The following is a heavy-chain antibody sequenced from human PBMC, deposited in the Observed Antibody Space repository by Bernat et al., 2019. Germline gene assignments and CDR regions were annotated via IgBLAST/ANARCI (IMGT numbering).Heavy chain of an antibody. Sequence: EVQLVESGGGLVQPGGSLRLSCAASGFTFSSYAMHWVHQAPGKGLEYVSAISSNGGSTYYANSVKGRFTISRDNSKNTLYLQMGSLRAEDMAVYYCARGYCSGGSCYNAFDIWGQGTMVTVSS. CDR3: ARGYCSGGSCYNAFDI. J-gene: IGHJ3*02. V-gene: IGHV3-64*01. CDR2: ISSNGGST. CDR1: GFTFSSYA. D-gene: IGHD2-15*01.